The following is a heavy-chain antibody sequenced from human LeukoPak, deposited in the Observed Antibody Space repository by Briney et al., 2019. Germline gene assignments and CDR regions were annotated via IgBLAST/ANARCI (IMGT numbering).Heavy chain of an antibody. CDR3: ARDNSVRDEAWWFNP. V-gene: IGHV1-46*01. CDR2: ISPSGGSP. CDR1: GYTFTSNY. Sequence: ASVKVSCKAFGYTFTSNYMHWMRQAPGQGPEWMGVISPSGGSPTYAQKFQGRVTLTRDMSTSTDYLELSSLRSEDTAVYYCARDNSVRDEAWWFNPWGQGTLVTVSS. D-gene: IGHD3-10*01. J-gene: IGHJ5*02.